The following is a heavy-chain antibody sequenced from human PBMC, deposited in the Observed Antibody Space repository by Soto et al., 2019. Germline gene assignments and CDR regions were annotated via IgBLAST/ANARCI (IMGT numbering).Heavy chain of an antibody. V-gene: IGHV1-18*01. J-gene: IGHJ4*02. D-gene: IGHD4-17*01. Sequence: QVQLVQSGAEVKKPAASVKVSCKASGYTFTSYGISWVRQAPGQGHEWMGWISAYNGNTHHAQKLQGRVTMTTDTATSTAYMELRSPRADDTAVYYFARDRNFGDVDYWGQGTRVTVSS. CDR1: GYTFTSYG. CDR3: ARDRNFGDVDY. CDR2: ISAYNGNT.